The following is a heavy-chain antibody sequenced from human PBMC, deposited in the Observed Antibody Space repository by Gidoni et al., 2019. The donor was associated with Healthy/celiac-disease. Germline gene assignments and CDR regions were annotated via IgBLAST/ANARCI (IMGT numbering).Heavy chain of an antibody. Sequence: EVQLVESGGGLVQPGGSLRLACAASGCTFSSYDMHWVRQATGQGLEWVSAIGTAGDTSYPGSVKGRFTISSENAKNSLYLQINSLRAGDTAVYYCARDQRGIFGVKNRDWYFDLWGRGTLVTVSS. J-gene: IGHJ2*01. CDR3: ARDQRGIFGVKNRDWYFDL. CDR1: GCTFSSYD. D-gene: IGHD3-3*01. CDR2: IGTAGDT. V-gene: IGHV3-13*01.